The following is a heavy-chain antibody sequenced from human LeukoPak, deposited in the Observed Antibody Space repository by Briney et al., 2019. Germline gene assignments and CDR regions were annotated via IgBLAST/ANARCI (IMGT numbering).Heavy chain of an antibody. D-gene: IGHD3-10*01. J-gene: IGHJ4*02. CDR1: GGTFSSYA. CDR3: ASDPMVRGVNSDY. Sequence: SVKVSCKASGGTFSSYAISWVRQAPGQGLEWMGRIISIFGTANYAQKFQGRVTITTDESTSTAYMELSSMRSEDTSVYYRASDPMVRGVNSDYWGQGTLVNVSS. CDR2: IISIFGTA. V-gene: IGHV1-69*05.